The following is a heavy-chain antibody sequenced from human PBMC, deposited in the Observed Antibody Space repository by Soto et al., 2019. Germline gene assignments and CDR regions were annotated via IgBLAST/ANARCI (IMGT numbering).Heavy chain of an antibody. CDR2: ISGTGGST. CDR1: GFIFRKYA. D-gene: IGHD6-13*01. CDR3: AKAAPGPEFDC. V-gene: IGHV3-23*01. Sequence: EVQLLESGGCLVQPGGSLRLSCAGSGFIFRKYAMSWVRQAPGKGLEWVSTISGTGGSTYYADSVKGRFTIFRDNSKSTLYLQMSSLRADDTAVYFCAKAAPGPEFDCWGQGTLVTVSS. J-gene: IGHJ4*02.